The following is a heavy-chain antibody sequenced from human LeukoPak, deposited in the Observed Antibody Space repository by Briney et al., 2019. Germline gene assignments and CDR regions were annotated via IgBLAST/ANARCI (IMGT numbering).Heavy chain of an antibody. D-gene: IGHD2/OR15-2a*01. V-gene: IGHV3-48*01. CDR3: ARDYVYAFDY. J-gene: IGHJ4*02. Sequence: PGGSLRLSCAASGFSFSSYSINWVRQAPGKGLEWDSYISGDGNAKHYTDSVKGRFTISRDNAKNALYLQMNSLRAEDTAVYFCARDYVYAFDYWGQGTLVTVSS. CDR1: GFSFSSYS. CDR2: ISGDGNAK.